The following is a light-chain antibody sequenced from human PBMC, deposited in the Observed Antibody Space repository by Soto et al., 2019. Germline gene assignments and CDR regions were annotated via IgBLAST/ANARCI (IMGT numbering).Light chain of an antibody. Sequence: DIQMTQSPSTLSASVGDRVTIICRASQSISSWLAWYQQKGGKAPKLLIYKASTLKSGVPSRFSGSGSGTEFTLTISSLQPDDFATYYCQHYNSYSEAFGQGTKVDTK. CDR1: QSISSW. CDR3: QHYNSYSEA. V-gene: IGKV1-5*03. CDR2: KAS. J-gene: IGKJ1*01.